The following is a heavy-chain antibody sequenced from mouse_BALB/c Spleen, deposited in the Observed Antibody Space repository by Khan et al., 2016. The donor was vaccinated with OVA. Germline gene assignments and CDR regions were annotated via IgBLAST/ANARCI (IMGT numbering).Heavy chain of an antibody. D-gene: IGHD1-1*01. V-gene: IGHV1-20*02. CDR3: ARIYGSDFDY. Sequence: MQLQQSGPELVKPGASVKISCKASGYSFTGYFMHWVMQSHGKSLEWIGRINPHIGETLYNPKFKDKATLTVDESSSTAHMELRSLASEDSAVYYCARIYGSDFDYWGQGTTLTVSS. J-gene: IGHJ2*01. CDR1: GYSFTGYF. CDR2: INPHIGET.